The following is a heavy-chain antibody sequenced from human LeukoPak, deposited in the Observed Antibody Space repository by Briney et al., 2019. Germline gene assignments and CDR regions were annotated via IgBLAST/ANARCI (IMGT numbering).Heavy chain of an antibody. Sequence: GGSLRLSCAASGFTFDNYAMHWVRQAPGKGLEWVSGISWNSGSIDYADSVKGRFTISRDNAKNSLYLQMNSLRAEDTALYYCAKDSGNFYFDCWGQGILVTVSS. CDR3: AKDSGNFYFDC. V-gene: IGHV3-9*01. CDR2: ISWNSGSI. D-gene: IGHD1-26*01. J-gene: IGHJ4*02. CDR1: GFTFDNYA.